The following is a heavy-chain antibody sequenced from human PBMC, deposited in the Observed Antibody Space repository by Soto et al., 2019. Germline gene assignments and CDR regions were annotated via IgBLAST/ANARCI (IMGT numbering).Heavy chain of an antibody. CDR1: GGSISSGGYS. D-gene: IGHD6-13*01. Sequence: SETLSLTCVVSGGSISSGGYSWSWIRQPPGKGLEWIGYIYHSGSTYYNPSLKSRVTISLDRSKNQFSLNLTSVTAADTAVYYCARAAAATWYYYGMDVWGQGTTVTVYS. V-gene: IGHV4-30-2*01. CDR3: ARAAAATWYYYGMDV. CDR2: IYHSGST. J-gene: IGHJ6*02.